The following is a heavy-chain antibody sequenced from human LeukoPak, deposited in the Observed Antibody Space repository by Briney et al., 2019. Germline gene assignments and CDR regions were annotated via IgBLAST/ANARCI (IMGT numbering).Heavy chain of an antibody. CDR2: ISGHNGNT. CDR1: GYTYIRYG. V-gene: IGHV1-18*04. J-gene: IGHJ3*02. CDR3: ARGGISPTAYGI. D-gene: IGHD3-3*02. Sequence: ASVKDSYKACGYTYIRYGITWVRQAPGQGLEWMGWISGHNGNTNYAQKVQGRVTMTTDTFTNTAYMEVRSLRSDDTAVYYCARGGISPTAYGIWGQVTMVTVSS.